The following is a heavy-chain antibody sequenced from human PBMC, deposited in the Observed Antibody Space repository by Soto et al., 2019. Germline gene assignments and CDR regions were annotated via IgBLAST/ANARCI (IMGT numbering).Heavy chain of an antibody. J-gene: IGHJ4*02. CDR2: IYYSGST. CDR3: ARDITIFGVGYFDY. V-gene: IGHV4-59*01. CDR1: GGSISSYY. D-gene: IGHD3-3*01. Sequence: LSLTCTVSGGSISSYYWSWIRQPPGKGLEWIGYIYYSGSTNYNPSLKSRVTISVDTSKNQFSLKLSSVTAADTAVYYCARDITIFGVGYFDYWGQGTLVTVS.